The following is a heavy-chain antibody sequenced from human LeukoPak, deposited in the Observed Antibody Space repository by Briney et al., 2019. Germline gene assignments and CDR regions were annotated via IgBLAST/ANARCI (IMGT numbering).Heavy chain of an antibody. CDR3: VRRGGNLDYFDY. CDR1: GGSISSSSYY. CDR2: IYYSGST. D-gene: IGHD4-23*01. Sequence: SETLSLTCTVSGGSISSSSYYWGWIRQPPGKGLEWIGSIYYSGSTYYNPSLKSRVTISVDTSKNQFSLKLSSVTAADTAVYYCVRRGGNLDYFDYWGQGTRVTVSS. J-gene: IGHJ4*02. V-gene: IGHV4-39*07.